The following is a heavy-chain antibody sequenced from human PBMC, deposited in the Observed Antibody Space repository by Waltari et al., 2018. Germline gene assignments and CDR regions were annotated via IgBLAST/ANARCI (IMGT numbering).Heavy chain of an antibody. D-gene: IGHD2-21*02. CDR1: GFTFSDYA. J-gene: IGHJ3*01. V-gene: IGHV3-23*01. Sequence: GASLRLSCAASGFTFSDYAMSWVRLTPGKRLEWVSSITGGGLSTYYADSVKGRFTISRDNSKNTVYLQMDSLRADDTGLYYCAKDKGGVVTAIPRDAFDVWGQGTVATVSS. CDR3: AKDKGGVVTAIPRDAFDV. CDR2: ITGGGLST.